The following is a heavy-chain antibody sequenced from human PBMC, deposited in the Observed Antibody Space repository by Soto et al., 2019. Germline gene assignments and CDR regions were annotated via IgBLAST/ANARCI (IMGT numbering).Heavy chain of an antibody. Sequence: QLQLQESGSGLVKPSQTLSLTCAVSGGSISSGGYSWSWIRQPPGKGLEWIGYIYHSGSTYYNPSPKRRGTISGDRSKNQFSLELSSGTAADTAVYYCARGAKGYYYGSGSYSLDWFDPWGQGTLVTVSS. CDR1: GGSISSGGYS. J-gene: IGHJ5*02. CDR2: IYHSGST. CDR3: ARGAKGYYYGSGSYSLDWFDP. V-gene: IGHV4-30-2*01. D-gene: IGHD3-10*01.